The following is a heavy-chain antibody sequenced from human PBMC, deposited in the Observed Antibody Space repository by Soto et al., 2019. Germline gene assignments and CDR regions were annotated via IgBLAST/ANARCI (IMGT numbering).Heavy chain of an antibody. V-gene: IGHV3-30*18. D-gene: IGHD5-18*01. CDR2: ISYDGSNK. J-gene: IGHJ5*02. CDR3: AKGSDRYGYNWFDP. CDR1: GFTFSSYG. Sequence: GGSLRLSCAASGFTFSSYGMHWVRQAPGKGLEWVAVISYDGSNKYYADSVKGRFTISRDNSKNTLYLQMNSLRAEDTAVYYCAKGSDRYGYNWFDPWGQGTLVTVSS.